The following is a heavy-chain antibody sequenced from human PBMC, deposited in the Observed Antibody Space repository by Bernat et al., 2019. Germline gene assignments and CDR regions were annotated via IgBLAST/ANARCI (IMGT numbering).Heavy chain of an antibody. D-gene: IGHD6-19*01. CDR2: ISYDGSNK. Sequence: QVQLVESGGGVVQPGRSLRLSCAASGFTFSSYAMHWVRQAPGMGLEWVAVISYDGSNKYYADSVKGRFTISRDNSKNTLYLQMNSLRAEDTAVYYCARDLSGYSSGWYEYYFDYWGQGTLVTVSS. CDR3: ARDLSGYSSGWYEYYFDY. CDR1: GFTFSSYA. V-gene: IGHV3-30*01. J-gene: IGHJ4*02.